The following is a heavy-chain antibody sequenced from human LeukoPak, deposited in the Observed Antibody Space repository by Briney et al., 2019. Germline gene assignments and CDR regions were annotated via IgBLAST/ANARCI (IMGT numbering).Heavy chain of an antibody. Sequence: SVKVSCKASGGTFSSYAISWVRQAPGQGLEWMGGIIPIFGTANYAQKFQGRVTITTDESTSTAYMELSSLRSEDTAVYYCAREGTSGGHDAFDIWGQGTMVTVSS. CDR3: AREGTSGGHDAFDI. CDR2: IIPIFGTA. CDR1: GGTFSSYA. D-gene: IGHD1-26*01. V-gene: IGHV1-69*05. J-gene: IGHJ3*02.